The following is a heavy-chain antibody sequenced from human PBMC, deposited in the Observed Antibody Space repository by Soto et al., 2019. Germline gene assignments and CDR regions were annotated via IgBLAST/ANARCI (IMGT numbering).Heavy chain of an antibody. CDR2: ISSSGSTI. CDR1: GFTFSSYE. D-gene: IGHD1-26*01. Sequence: PGGSLRLSCAASGFTFSSYEMNWVRQAPGKGLEWVSYISSSGSTIYYADSVKGRFTISRDNAKNSLYLQMNSLRAEDTAVYYCARVRVGATDYWGQGTLVTVAS. V-gene: IGHV3-48*03. J-gene: IGHJ4*02. CDR3: ARVRVGATDY.